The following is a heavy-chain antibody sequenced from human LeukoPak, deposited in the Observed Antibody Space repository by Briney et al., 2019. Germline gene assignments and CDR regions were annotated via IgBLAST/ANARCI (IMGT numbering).Heavy chain of an antibody. Sequence: SETPSLSCALSGGSISTYYWSWIRQPPGKGLEWIGYIYHSGSTNYNPSPKSRVTISVDTSKNQFSLKLSSMTAADTAVYYCARGGGYASPIGYWGQGALVTVSS. CDR2: IYHSGST. CDR3: ARGGGYASPIGY. D-gene: IGHD5-12*01. CDR1: GGSISTYY. V-gene: IGHV4-59*01. J-gene: IGHJ4*02.